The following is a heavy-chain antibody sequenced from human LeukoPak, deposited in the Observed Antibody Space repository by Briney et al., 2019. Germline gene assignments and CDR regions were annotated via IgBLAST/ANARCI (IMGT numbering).Heavy chain of an antibody. V-gene: IGHV3-7*01. D-gene: IGHD3-10*01. J-gene: IGHJ4*02. CDR2: IKQDGSEI. CDR1: GFTFSAYW. Sequence: PGESLRLSCAASGFTFSAYWMSWVRQTPGKGLEWVANIKQDGSEIYYVDSVKGRFTISRDNAKNSLYLQVNSLRVEDTAVYYCARDGSPFDHWGQGTLVTVSS. CDR3: ARDGSPFDH.